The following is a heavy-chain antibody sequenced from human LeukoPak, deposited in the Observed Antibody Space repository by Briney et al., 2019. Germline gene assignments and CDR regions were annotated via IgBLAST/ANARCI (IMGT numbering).Heavy chain of an antibody. CDR1: GFTFSSYW. J-gene: IGHJ4*02. CDR3: ARDDSTGGYYYFDY. Sequence: PGGSLRLSCAASGFTFSSYWMSWVRQAPGKGLEWVANIKQDGSEKYYVDSVKGRFTISRDNAKNSLYLQMNSLRAEDTAVYYCARDDSTGGYYYFDYWGQGTLVTVPS. CDR2: IKQDGSEK. V-gene: IGHV3-7*01. D-gene: IGHD3-22*01.